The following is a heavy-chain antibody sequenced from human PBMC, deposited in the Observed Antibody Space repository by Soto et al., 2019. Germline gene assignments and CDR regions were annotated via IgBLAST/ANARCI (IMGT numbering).Heavy chain of an antibody. Sequence: GGSLRLSCAASGFTFSSYGMHWVRQAPGKGLEWVAVIWYDGSNKYYADSVKGRFTISRDNSKNTLYLQMNSLRAEDTAVYYCASGSSGWYDNWFDPWGQGTLVTVSS. D-gene: IGHD6-19*01. CDR1: GFTFSSYG. J-gene: IGHJ5*02. CDR2: IWYDGSNK. V-gene: IGHV3-33*01. CDR3: ASGSSGWYDNWFDP.